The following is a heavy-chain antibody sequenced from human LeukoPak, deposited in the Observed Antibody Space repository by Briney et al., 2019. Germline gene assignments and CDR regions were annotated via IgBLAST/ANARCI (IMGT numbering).Heavy chain of an antibody. Sequence: SETLSLTCTVSGGSISSYYWSWIRQPPGKGLEWIGYIYYSGSTNYNPSLKSRVTISVDTSKNQFSLKLSSVTAADTAVYYCARAEWLRQNLRWFDPWGQGTLVTVSS. CDR1: GGSISSYY. V-gene: IGHV4-59*08. J-gene: IGHJ5*02. D-gene: IGHD3-3*01. CDR2: IYYSGST. CDR3: ARAEWLRQNLRWFDP.